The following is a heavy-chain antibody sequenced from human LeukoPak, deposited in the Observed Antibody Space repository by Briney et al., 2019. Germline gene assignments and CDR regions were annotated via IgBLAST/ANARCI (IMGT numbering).Heavy chain of an antibody. CDR2: IYPGDSDT. D-gene: IGHD1-1*01. CDR3: ARQGTEDYFDY. CDR1: GFNFSSFW. Sequence: DSLNICGQGSGFNFSSFWSAWVRQTPGKGVGRMGIIYPGDSDTRYSPSFQGQVTISADKPISTAYLQWSSLKASDTAMYYCARQGTEDYFDYWGQGTLVTVSS. J-gene: IGHJ4*02. V-gene: IGHV5-51*01.